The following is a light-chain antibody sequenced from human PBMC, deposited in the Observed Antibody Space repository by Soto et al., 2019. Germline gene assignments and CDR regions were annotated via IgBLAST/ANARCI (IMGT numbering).Light chain of an antibody. CDR2: DAY. Sequence: DIQMTQSPSSLSASVGDRVTITCQASQDINKNLIWYQRKPGKDTKLLIYDAYDLETGVQSRFSGSGSGTGFTFTIRSMQPEDFATYYCQQYESLPLTFGQGKRLEIK. V-gene: IGKV1-33*01. CDR3: QQYESLPLT. J-gene: IGKJ5*01. CDR1: QDINKN.